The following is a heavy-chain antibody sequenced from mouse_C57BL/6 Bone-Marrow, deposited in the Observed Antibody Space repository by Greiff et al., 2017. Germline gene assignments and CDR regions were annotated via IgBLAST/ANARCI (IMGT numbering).Heavy chain of an antibody. Sequence: VQLQQSGAELVRPGASVKLSCTASGFNIKDDYMHWVTQRPEQGLAWIGWFDPENVGTEYASKFQGKATITAATSSNTAYLPLSSLTSEDTAVYYGLPYYVSSPHYYAMDDWGQGTSVTVSS. D-gene: IGHD1-1*01. CDR3: LPYYVSSPHYYAMDD. CDR2: FDPENVGT. J-gene: IGHJ4*01. CDR1: GFNIKDDY. V-gene: IGHV14-4*01.